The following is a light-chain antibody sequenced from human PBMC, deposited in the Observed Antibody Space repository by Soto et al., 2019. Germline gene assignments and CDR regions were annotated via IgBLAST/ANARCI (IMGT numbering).Light chain of an antibody. CDR1: SSNIGAGYD. CDR2: GNS. J-gene: IGLJ1*01. Sequence: QSVLTQPPSVSGAPGQRVTISCTGSSSNIGAGYDVHWYQQLPGTAPKLLIYGNSNRPSGVPDRFSGSKSGTSASLAITGLQAEDEADYYFQSYDRSLSDVFGTGTKLTVL. V-gene: IGLV1-40*01. CDR3: QSYDRSLSDV.